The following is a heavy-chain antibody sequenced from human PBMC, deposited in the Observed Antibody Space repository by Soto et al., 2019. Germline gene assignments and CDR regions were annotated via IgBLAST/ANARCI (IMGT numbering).Heavy chain of an antibody. V-gene: IGHV3-7*04. D-gene: IGHD2-8*01. Sequence: EVPLVDSGGDLVQPGGSLRLSCAASGFTFSDYWMSWVRQAPGKGLEWVANINHDGSKKYYVDSVKGRFTISRDNAKNSLSLQMDSLRAEDTAVYYCARDYCTSSTCPAFDYWGQGTLVTVSS. J-gene: IGHJ4*02. CDR2: INHDGSKK. CDR3: ARDYCTSSTCPAFDY. CDR1: GFTFSDYW.